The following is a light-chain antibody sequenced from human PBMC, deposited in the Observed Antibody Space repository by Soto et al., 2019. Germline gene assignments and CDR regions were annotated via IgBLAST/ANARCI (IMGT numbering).Light chain of an antibody. V-gene: IGLV2-14*03. Sequence: QSVLTQPASVSGSPGQSITISCTGTSSDVGDYNYVSWYQHHPGKAPKLMIYAVSNRPSGVSNRFSGSKSGNTASLTISGLQAEDEADYYCSSYTSSSTLVFGGGTQLTVL. CDR1: SSDVGDYNY. CDR2: AVS. J-gene: IGLJ2*01. CDR3: SSYTSSSTLV.